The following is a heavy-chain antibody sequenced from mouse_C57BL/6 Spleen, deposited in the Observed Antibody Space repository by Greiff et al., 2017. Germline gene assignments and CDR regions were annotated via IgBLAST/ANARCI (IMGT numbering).Heavy chain of an antibody. CDR1: GYTFTSYW. J-gene: IGHJ2*01. CDR2: IHPNSGST. V-gene: IGHV1-64*01. Sequence: QVQLQQPGAELVKPGASVKLSCKASGYTFTSYWMHWVKQRPGQGLEWIGMIHPNSGSTNYNEKFKGKATLTVDKSSSTAYMQLSSLTSEDSAVDFCASLSYYDYPYYLDYWGQGTTLTVSS. CDR3: ASLSYYDYPYYLDY. D-gene: IGHD2-4*01.